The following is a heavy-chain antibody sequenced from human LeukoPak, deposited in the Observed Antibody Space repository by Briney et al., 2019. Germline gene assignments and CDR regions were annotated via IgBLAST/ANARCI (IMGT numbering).Heavy chain of an antibody. J-gene: IGHJ4*02. D-gene: IGHD1-20*01. CDR3: AKPWSLTSSYVPADH. Sequence: GGSLRLSCAASGFTFSNYGMHWVRQAPGKGLEWVAVISYDGNYKYYADSVQGRFTISRDNSKNTLYLQMNSLRAEDTGVYYCAKPWSLTSSYVPADHWGQGSLVTVSS. CDR1: GFTFSNYG. CDR2: ISYDGNYK. V-gene: IGHV3-30*18.